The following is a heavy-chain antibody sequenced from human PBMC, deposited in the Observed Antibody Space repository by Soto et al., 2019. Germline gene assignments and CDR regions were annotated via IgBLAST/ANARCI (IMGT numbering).Heavy chain of an antibody. V-gene: IGHV1-46*01. Sequence: GASVKVSWKASGNTFTSYYMHWGRQAPGQGLEWMGIINPSGGSTSYAQKFQGRVTMTRDTSTSTVYMELSSLRSEDTAVYYCARDQRGSSSGSQQYYYGMDVWGQGTTVTV. CDR2: INPSGGST. CDR1: GNTFTSYY. J-gene: IGHJ6*02. D-gene: IGHD6-6*01. CDR3: ARDQRGSSSGSQQYYYGMDV.